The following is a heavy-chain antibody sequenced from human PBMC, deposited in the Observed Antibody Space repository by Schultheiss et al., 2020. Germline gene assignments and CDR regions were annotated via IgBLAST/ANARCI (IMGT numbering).Heavy chain of an antibody. Sequence: SQTLSLTCTVSGGSISSSSYYWSWIRQPAGKGLEWIGRIYTSGSTNYNPSLKSRVTISVDTSKNQFSLKLSSVTAADTGIYYCARWNTMSTAGLDYWGRGTLVTVSS. CDR2: IYTSGST. D-gene: IGHD4-17*01. J-gene: IGHJ4*02. V-gene: IGHV4-61*02. CDR3: ARWNTMSTAGLDY. CDR1: GGSISSSSYY.